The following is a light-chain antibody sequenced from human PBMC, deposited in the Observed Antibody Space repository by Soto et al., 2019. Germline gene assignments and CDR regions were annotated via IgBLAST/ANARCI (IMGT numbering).Light chain of an antibody. CDR2: GTS. CDR1: QSVSGN. V-gene: IGKV3-20*01. CDR3: QQYSSSRT. Sequence: EIVLTQSRATLSLSPGEGATLSFSASQSVSGNLALYQQKPGQAPRLLIYGTSIRATGIPVRFSGSGSETDFTLTITRLEPEDFAVYYCQQYSSSRTFGQGTKVDIK. J-gene: IGKJ1*01.